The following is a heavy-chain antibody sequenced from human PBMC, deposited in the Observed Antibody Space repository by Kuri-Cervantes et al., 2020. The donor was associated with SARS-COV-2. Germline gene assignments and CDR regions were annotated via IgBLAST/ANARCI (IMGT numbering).Heavy chain of an antibody. Sequence: GGSLRLSCAASGFTLTDYYMSWIRLTPGKGLEWVSYITGSGSAMYYAESVKGRFAISRDNAKNSLYLQMNSLRAEDTAVYYCTTPVWPYGYWGQGTLVTVSS. CDR1: GFTLTDYY. D-gene: IGHD3-16*01. CDR2: ITGSGSAM. CDR3: TTPVWPYGY. J-gene: IGHJ4*02. V-gene: IGHV3-11*04.